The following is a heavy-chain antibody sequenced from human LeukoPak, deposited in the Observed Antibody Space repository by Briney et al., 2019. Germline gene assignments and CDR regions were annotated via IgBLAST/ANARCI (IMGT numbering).Heavy chain of an antibody. CDR3: ARVGGSGSYRDY. D-gene: IGHD3-10*01. CDR1: GFTFSIYE. Sequence: GGSLRLSCAASGFTFSIYEMNWVRQAPGKGLEWVSYISSSGSTIYYADSVKGRFTISRDNAKNSLYLQMNSLRAEDKAVYYCARVGGSGSYRDYWGQGTLVTVSS. CDR2: ISSSGSTI. V-gene: IGHV3-48*03. J-gene: IGHJ4*02.